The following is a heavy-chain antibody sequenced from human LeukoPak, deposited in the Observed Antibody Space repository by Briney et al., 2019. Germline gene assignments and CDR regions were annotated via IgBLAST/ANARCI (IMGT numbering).Heavy chain of an antibody. J-gene: IGHJ4*02. CDR1: GGSISSGDYH. D-gene: IGHD2-15*01. Sequence: SETLSLTCTVSGGSISSGDYHWSWIRQPPGKGLEWIGYIYYSGSTNYNPSLKSRVTISVDTSKNQFSLKLSSVTAADTAVYYCARAHNLGYCSGGSCYPGYFDYWGQGTLVTVSS. CDR2: IYYSGST. CDR3: ARAHNLGYCSGGSCYPGYFDY. V-gene: IGHV4-61*08.